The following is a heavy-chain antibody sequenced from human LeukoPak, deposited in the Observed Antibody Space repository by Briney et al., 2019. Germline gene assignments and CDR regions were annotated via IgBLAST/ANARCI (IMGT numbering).Heavy chain of an antibody. CDR3: ARGPLNYYDSSGYLDY. D-gene: IGHD3-22*01. J-gene: IGHJ4*02. CDR2: IYYSGST. Sequence: SETLSLTCTVSGDSISGNYWTWIRQPPGKGLEWIGCIYYSGSTNYNASLKSRVAISVDTSKNQFSLKLSSVTAADTAVFYCARGPLNYYDSSGYLDYWGQGTLVTVSS. V-gene: IGHV4-59*01. CDR1: GDSISGNY.